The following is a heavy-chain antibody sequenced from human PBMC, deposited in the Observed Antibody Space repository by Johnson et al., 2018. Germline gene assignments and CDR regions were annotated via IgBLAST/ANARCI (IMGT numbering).Heavy chain of an antibody. CDR1: GGTFSSYT. V-gene: IGHV1-69*15. CDR2: IIPIFGTA. Sequence: QVQLVQSGAEVKKPGSSVKVSCKASGGTFSSYTISWVRQAPGQGLEWMGRIIPIFGTANYAQKFQGRVTITADESTSTAYMELSSLRSEDTAVYYCASSVGIFGVVITRYDYYYYMDVWGKGTTVTVSS. J-gene: IGHJ6*03. D-gene: IGHD3-3*01. CDR3: ASSVGIFGVVITRYDYYYYMDV.